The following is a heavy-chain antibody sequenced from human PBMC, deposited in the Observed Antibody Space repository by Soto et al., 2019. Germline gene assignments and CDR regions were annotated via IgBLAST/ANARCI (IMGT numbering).Heavy chain of an antibody. CDR3: ATTIVFGDY. Sequence: VQLVQSGAEVKKPGSSVKVSCKASGGTFSSYTISWVRQAPGQGLEWMGRIIPIVGIANYAQKFQCRVTITADKSTSTAYMELSSLRSEDTAVYYCATTIVFGDYWGQGTLVTVSS. D-gene: IGHD5-12*01. V-gene: IGHV1-69*02. J-gene: IGHJ4*02. CDR1: GGTFSSYT. CDR2: IIPIVGIA.